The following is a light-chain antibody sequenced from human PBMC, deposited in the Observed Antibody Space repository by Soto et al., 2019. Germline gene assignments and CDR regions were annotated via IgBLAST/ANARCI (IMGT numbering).Light chain of an antibody. Sequence: QSVLTQPASVSGSPGQSITISCSGSRSDIGSYNNVAWYQQHPGKAPRVMIFGVTKRPSGISDRFFGSKSGSTASLTISGLQAEDEADSFCFSYAGSSIWVFGGGTQLTVL. CDR2: GVT. V-gene: IGLV2-23*02. CDR3: FSYAGSSIWV. CDR1: RSDIGSYNN. J-gene: IGLJ3*02.